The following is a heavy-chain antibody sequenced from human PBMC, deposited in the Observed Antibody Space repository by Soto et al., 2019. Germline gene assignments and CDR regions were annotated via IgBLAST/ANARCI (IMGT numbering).Heavy chain of an antibody. J-gene: IGHJ4*02. Sequence: EVQLVESGGGLVKPGGSLRLSCAASGFTFSNAWMSWVRQAPGKGLEWVGGIKSKTDGGTTDYAAPVKGRFTISRDDSKNTLYLQMNSLKTEDTAVYYCYLRYFDWYPDYWGQGTLVTVSS. CDR2: IKSKTDGGTT. D-gene: IGHD3-9*01. CDR3: YLRYFDWYPDY. V-gene: IGHV3-15*01. CDR1: GFTFSNAW.